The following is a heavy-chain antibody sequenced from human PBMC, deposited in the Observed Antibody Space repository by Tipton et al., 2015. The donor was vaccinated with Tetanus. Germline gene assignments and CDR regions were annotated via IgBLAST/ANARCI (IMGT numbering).Heavy chain of an antibody. J-gene: IGHJ6*03. D-gene: IGHD6-6*01. CDR3: ARHVEQLVPYYCYCMDV. Sequence: TLSLTCTVSGGSISSSSYYWGWIRQPPGKGLEWIGSIYYRGSTYYNPSIKSRHTISGDTSKNQFSLKLSSVTAADTAVYYCARHVEQLVPYYCYCMDVWGEGTTVTVSS. V-gene: IGHV4-39*01. CDR2: IYYRGST. CDR1: GGSISSSSYY.